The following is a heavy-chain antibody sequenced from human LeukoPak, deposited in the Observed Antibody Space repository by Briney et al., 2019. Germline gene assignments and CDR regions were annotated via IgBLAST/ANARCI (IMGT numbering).Heavy chain of an antibody. J-gene: IGHJ4*02. V-gene: IGHV1-46*01. CDR1: GYTFTSYF. D-gene: IGHD6-6*01. CDR3: ARTAGRTFDY. Sequence: GASVKVSCKASGYTFTSYFMHWVRQAPGQGLEWMGIVNPSGGSTSYAQKFQGRVTMTRDTSTSTVYMELSSLRSEDTAVYYCARTAGRTFDYWGQGALVTVTS. CDR2: VNPSGGST.